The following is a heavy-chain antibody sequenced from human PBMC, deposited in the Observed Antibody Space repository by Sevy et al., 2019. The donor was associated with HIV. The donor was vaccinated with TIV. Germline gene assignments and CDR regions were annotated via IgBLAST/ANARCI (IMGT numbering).Heavy chain of an antibody. V-gene: IGHV3-7*01. CDR2: RNQDGSVK. D-gene: IGHD6-13*01. J-gene: IGHJ4*02. CDR1: GFSLNNYW. Sequence: GGSLRLSCVASGFSLNNYWMNWVRRAPGKGLEWVANRNQDGSVKYYVDSVRGRFTISRDNARNLVFLQMSSLRVDDSALYYCVKAIAKDGSFWGQGTLVTVSS. CDR3: VKAIAKDGSF.